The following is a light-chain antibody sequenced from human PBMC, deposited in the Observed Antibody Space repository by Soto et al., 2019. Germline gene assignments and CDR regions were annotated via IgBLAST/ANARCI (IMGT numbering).Light chain of an antibody. Sequence: EIVLTQSPGTLSLSPGERATLSCRASRSVSNSYLAWYQQKPGQAPRVLIYGASSRATGIPDRFSGSGSGTDFTLTISRLEPEDFAVYYCQQYGSSPWTFGQGTKVEIK. CDR2: GAS. J-gene: IGKJ1*01. CDR1: RSVSNSY. V-gene: IGKV3-20*01. CDR3: QQYGSSPWT.